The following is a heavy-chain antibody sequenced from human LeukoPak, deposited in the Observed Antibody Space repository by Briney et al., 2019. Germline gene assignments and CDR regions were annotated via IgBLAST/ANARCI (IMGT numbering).Heavy chain of an antibody. J-gene: IGHJ4*02. D-gene: IGHD3-22*01. V-gene: IGHV1-18*01. Sequence: ASVKVSCKASGYTFTSYGISWVRQAPGQGLEWMGWISPYNGNTNYAQKLQGRVTLTTDTSTSTAYMELRSLRSDDTAVYYCARKSPNNYGSSGYYSWADYWGQGTLVTVSS. CDR1: GYTFTSYG. CDR2: ISPYNGNT. CDR3: ARKSPNNYGSSGYYSWADY.